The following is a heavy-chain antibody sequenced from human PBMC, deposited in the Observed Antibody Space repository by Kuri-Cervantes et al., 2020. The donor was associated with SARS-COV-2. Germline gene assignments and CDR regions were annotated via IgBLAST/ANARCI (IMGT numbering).Heavy chain of an antibody. Sequence: GESLKISCSASGFTFSSYAMHWVRQAPGKGLEYVSAISSNGGSTYYADSVKGRFTISRDNSKNTLYLQMSSLRAEDTAVYYCARDSGRRRSSGWTYYYYGMDVWGQGTTVTVSS. D-gene: IGHD6-19*01. CDR2: ISSNGGST. CDR1: GFTFSSYA. CDR3: ARDSGRRRSSGWTYYYYGMDV. J-gene: IGHJ6*02. V-gene: IGHV3-64D*06.